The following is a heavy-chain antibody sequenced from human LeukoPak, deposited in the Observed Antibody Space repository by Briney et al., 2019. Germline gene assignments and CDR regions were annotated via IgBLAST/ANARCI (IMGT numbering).Heavy chain of an antibody. J-gene: IGHJ4*02. CDR3: AKDRVAAAGLLYFDY. V-gene: IGHV3-23*01. Sequence: VRQAPGXGLEGVSDISGSGGSTYYADSVKGRFTISRDNSKNRLYVQMNSLRAEDTAVYYCAKDRVAAAGLLYFDYWGQGTLVTVSS. CDR2: ISGSGGST. D-gene: IGHD6-13*01.